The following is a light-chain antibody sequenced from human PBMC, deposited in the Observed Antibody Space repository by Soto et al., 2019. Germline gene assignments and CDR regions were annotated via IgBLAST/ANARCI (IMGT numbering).Light chain of an antibody. J-gene: IGKJ4*01. CDR2: GAS. CDR1: QSVSSSY. V-gene: IGKV3-20*01. CDR3: QQYGSSLGLT. Sequence: ESVLTQSPGTLSLSPGERATLSCRASQSVSSSYLAWYQQKPGQAPRLLIYGASGRATGIPDRFSGSGSGTDSTLTISRLEPEDFAVYYCQQYGSSLGLTFGGGTKVEIK.